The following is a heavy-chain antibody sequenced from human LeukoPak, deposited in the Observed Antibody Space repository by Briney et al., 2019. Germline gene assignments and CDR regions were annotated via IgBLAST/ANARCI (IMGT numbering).Heavy chain of an antibody. D-gene: IGHD6-19*01. J-gene: IGHJ5*02. CDR2: IYSSGSA. Sequence: SETLSLTCIVSGGPISDHYWIWIRQPSGKGLEWIGRIYSSGSANYSPSLKSRVSMSVDTSNNYFSLNLTSVTAADTALYFCARDVRYASGWSTPESWGQGILVTVSS. CDR1: GGPISDHY. V-gene: IGHV4-4*07. CDR3: ARDVRYASGWSTPES.